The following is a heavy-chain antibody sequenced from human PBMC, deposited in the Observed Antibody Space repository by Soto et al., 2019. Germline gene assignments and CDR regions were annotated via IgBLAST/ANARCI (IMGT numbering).Heavy chain of an antibody. V-gene: IGHV1-18*01. D-gene: IGHD2-15*01. CDR3: ARDRVVVVVAATPVYFQH. Sequence: QVQLVQSGAEVKKPGASVKVSCKASGYTFTSYGISWVRQAPGQGLEWMGWISAYNGNTNYAQKLQGRVTMTTDTSTSTADMELRSLRSDDTAVYYCARDRVVVVVAATPVYFQHWGQGTLVTVSS. CDR1: GYTFTSYG. J-gene: IGHJ1*01. CDR2: ISAYNGNT.